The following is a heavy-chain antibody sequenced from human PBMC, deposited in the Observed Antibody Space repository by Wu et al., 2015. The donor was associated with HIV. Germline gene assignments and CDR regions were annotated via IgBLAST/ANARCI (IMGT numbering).Heavy chain of an antibody. CDR2: IDPDYGDT. V-gene: IGHV1-2*02. CDR3: ARGWTSGYYGGYYYDL. D-gene: IGHD3-9*01. CDR1: GYSFRANF. Sequence: QGKLVQSGAEMKKPGASVKVSCKASGYSFRANFIYWVRQAPGQGLECMGRIDPDYGDTNYSHKFQGRVTMTRDTSLTTVYLELTNLLSDDTAVYYCARGWTSGYYGGYYYDLWGQGTLVTVSS. J-gene: IGHJ4*02.